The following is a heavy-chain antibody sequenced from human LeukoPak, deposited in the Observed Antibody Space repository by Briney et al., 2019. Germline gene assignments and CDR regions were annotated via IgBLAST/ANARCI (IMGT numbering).Heavy chain of an antibody. J-gene: IGHJ5*02. Sequence: NPSETLSLTCTVSVGCISSSSYCWSWIRQPAGKGLEWIGRIYTSGSTNYNPSLKSRVTISVDTSKNQFSLKLSSVTAADTAVYYCARDLAAAARGWFDPWGQGTLVTVSS. D-gene: IGHD6-13*01. V-gene: IGHV4-61*02. CDR2: IYTSGST. CDR3: ARDLAAAARGWFDP. CDR1: VGCISSSSYC.